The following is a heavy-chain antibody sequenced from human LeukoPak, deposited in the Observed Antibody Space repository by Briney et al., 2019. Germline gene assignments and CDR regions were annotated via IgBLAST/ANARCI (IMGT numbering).Heavy chain of an antibody. V-gene: IGHV1-46*03. D-gene: IGHD2-21*01. J-gene: IGHJ3*02. CDR1: GFTFTSYY. CDR3: ACVVRGAFDI. CDR2: INPSGGST. Sequence: ASVKVSCKASGFTFTSYYMHWVRQAPGQGLEWMGIINPSGGSTSYPQKFQGRVTMTRDTSTSTVYMELSSLRFEDTAVYYCACVVRGAFDIWGQGTLVTVSS.